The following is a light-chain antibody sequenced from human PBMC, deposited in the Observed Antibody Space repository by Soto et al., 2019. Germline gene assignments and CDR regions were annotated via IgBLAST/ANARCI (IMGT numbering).Light chain of an antibody. CDR2: GAS. Sequence: EIVLTQSPGTLSLSPGERATLSCRASQSVSSSYLAWYQQKPGQAPRLLIYGASSRATVIPDRFSGSGSGIYFTLTISRLEPEDFAVYYCQQYGSSPQTCGQGTRLEIK. CDR3: QQYGSSPQT. CDR1: QSVSSSY. J-gene: IGKJ5*01. V-gene: IGKV3-20*01.